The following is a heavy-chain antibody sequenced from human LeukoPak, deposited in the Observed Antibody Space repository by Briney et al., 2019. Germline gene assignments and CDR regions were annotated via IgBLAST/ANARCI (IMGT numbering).Heavy chain of an antibody. CDR1: VASIKPYY. Sequence: SETLSLTCTVPVASIKPYYWSWIRQPPGKGLEWIGWIYDSGITTYNPSLESRVTISIDTSKNQFSLKLSSVTAADTAMYYCARATNVGFFYYYGMDVWGQGTTVTVSS. D-gene: IGHD1-14*01. CDR3: ARATNVGFFYYYGMDV. J-gene: IGHJ6*02. CDR2: IYDSGIT. V-gene: IGHV4-59*01.